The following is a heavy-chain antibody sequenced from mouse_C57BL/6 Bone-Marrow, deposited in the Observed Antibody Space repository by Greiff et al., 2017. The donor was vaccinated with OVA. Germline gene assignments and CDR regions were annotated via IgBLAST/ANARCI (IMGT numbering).Heavy chain of an antibody. J-gene: IGHJ2*01. CDR1: GYTFTGYW. CDR2: ILPGSGST. D-gene: IGHD2-4*01. CDR3: ARFSYDYDYYFDD. V-gene: IGHV1-9*01. Sequence: VQLQESGAELMKPGASVKLSCKATGYTFTGYWIEWVKQRPGHGLEWIGEILPGSGSTSYNEKFKGKATFTAVTSSNTAYMQLSSLTTEDSAIYYWARFSYDYDYYFDDWGQGTTLTVSS.